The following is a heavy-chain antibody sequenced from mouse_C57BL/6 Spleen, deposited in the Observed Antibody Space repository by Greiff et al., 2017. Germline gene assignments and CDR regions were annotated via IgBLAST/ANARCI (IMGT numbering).Heavy chain of an antibody. D-gene: IGHD4-1*01. CDR1: GYTFTSYW. CDR3: ASSLTGTWAWFAY. V-gene: IGHV1-55*01. Sequence: QVQLQQPGAELVKPGASVKMSCKASGYTFTSYWITWVKQRPGQGLEWIGDIYPGSGSTNYNEKFKSKATLTVDTASSTAYMQLSSLTSEDSAVYDGASSLTGTWAWFAYWGQGTLVTVSA. J-gene: IGHJ3*01. CDR2: IYPGSGST.